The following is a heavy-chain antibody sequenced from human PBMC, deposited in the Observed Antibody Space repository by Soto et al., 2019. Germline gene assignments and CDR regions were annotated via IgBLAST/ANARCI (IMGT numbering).Heavy chain of an antibody. V-gene: IGHV4-59*01. J-gene: IGHJ3*02. D-gene: IGHD2-2*01. Sequence: QVQLQESGPGLVKPSETLSLTCTVSGGSINGFYWSWLRQPPGKGLEWIGYMYNSGTINNNPSLKSRVTTLIDRSTNRFFLRLPSVTAAEMAVYYCVRLTWSNTRCLNLNGFDIWGQGTMVTVSP. CDR3: VRLTWSNTRCLNLNGFDI. CDR1: GGSINGFY. CDR2: MYNSGTI.